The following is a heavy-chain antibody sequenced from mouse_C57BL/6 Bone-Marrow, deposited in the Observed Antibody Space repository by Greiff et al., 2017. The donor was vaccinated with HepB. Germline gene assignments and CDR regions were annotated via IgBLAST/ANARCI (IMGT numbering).Heavy chain of an antibody. CDR1: GYTFTGYW. CDR2: ILPGSGST. V-gene: IGHV1-9*01. D-gene: IGHD1-1*01. CDR3: AARALYYGSSYWYFDV. Sequence: QVQLQQSGAELMKPGASVKLSCKATGYTFTGYWIEWVKQRPGHGLEWIGEILPGSGSTNYNEKFKGKATFTADTSSNTAYMQLSSLTTEDSAIYYCAARALYYGSSYWYFDVWGTGTTVTVSS. J-gene: IGHJ1*03.